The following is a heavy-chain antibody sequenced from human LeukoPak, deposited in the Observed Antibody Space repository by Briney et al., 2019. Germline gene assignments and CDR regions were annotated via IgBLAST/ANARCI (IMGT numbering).Heavy chain of an antibody. V-gene: IGHV3-30-3*01. J-gene: IGHJ4*02. CDR2: ISYDGSNK. CDR1: GFTFSSYA. CDR3: AKGMVRGVIIGSLNY. D-gene: IGHD3-10*01. Sequence: GGSPRLSCAASGFTFSSYAMHWVRQAPGKGLEWVAVISYDGSNKYYADSVKGRFTISRDNSKNTLYLQMNSLRAEDTAVYYCAKGMVRGVIIGSLNYWGQGTLVTVSS.